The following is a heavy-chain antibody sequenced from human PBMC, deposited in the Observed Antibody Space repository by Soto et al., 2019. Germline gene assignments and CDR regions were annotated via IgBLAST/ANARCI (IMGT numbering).Heavy chain of an antibody. J-gene: IGHJ6*02. CDR1: GFTFSSYE. D-gene: IGHD3-22*01. CDR2: ISSSGSTI. CDR3: ARDPGPITMIVVTPYYGMDV. V-gene: IGHV3-48*03. Sequence: GGSLRLSCAASGFTFSSYEMNWVRQAPGKWLEWVSYISSSGSTIYYADSVKGRFTISRDNAKNSLYLQMNSLRAEDTAVYYCARDPGPITMIVVTPYYGMDVWGQGXTITVYS.